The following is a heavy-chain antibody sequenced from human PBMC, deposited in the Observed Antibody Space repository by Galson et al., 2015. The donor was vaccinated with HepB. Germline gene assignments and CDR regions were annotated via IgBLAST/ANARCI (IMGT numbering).Heavy chain of an antibody. V-gene: IGHV1-18*04. D-gene: IGHD5-18*01. CDR2: ISAYNGIT. CDR1: GYTFTSYG. Sequence: QSGAEVKKPGESLKTSCKASGYTFTSYGISWVRQAPGQGLEWMGWISAYNGITNYAQKLQGRVTMTTDTSTSTAYMELRSLRSEDTAVYYCAREPNTAMVTVSYYGMDVWGQGTTVTVSS. J-gene: IGHJ6*02. CDR3: AREPNTAMVTVSYYGMDV.